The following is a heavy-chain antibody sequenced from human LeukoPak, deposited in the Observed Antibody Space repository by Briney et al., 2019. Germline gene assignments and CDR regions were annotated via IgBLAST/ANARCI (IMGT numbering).Heavy chain of an antibody. J-gene: IGHJ5*02. V-gene: IGHV4-59*01. CDR3: ARIVGATGPWFDH. D-gene: IGHD1-26*01. CDR1: GGSISSYY. Sequence: SETLSLTCTVSGGSISSYYWSWIRQPPGKGLEWIGYIYYSGSTNYNPSLKSRVTISVDTSKNQFSLKLSSVTAADTAVYYCARIVGATGPWFDHWGQGTLVTVSS. CDR2: IYYSGST.